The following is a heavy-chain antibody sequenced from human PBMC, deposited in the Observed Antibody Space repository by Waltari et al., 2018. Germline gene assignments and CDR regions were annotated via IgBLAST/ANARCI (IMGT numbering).Heavy chain of an antibody. D-gene: IGHD2-8*01. CDR2: INHSGST. CDR3: ARGVGYCTNGVCYNWYFDL. CDR1: GGSFSGYY. V-gene: IGHV4-34*01. J-gene: IGHJ2*01. Sequence: QVQLQQWGAGLLKPSETLSLTCAVYGGSFSGYYWSWIRQPQGKGLEWIGEINHSGSTNYNPSLKSRVTISVDTSKNQFSLKLSSVTAADTAVYYCARGVGYCTNGVCYNWYFDLWGRGTLVTVSS.